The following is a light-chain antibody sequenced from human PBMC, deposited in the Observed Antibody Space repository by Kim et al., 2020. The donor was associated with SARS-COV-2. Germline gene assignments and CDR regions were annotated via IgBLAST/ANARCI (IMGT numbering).Light chain of an antibody. CDR2: DVF. CDR1: QSVGNS. CDR3: QQRGNWPLT. J-gene: IGKJ1*01. V-gene: IGKV3-11*01. Sequence: EIVLTQSPGTLSLSPGGRATLSCRASQSVGNSFAWYQQKAGQPPRLLIYDVFRRATGIPARFSASGSGTDFTLTISSLEPEDFAVYYCQQRGNWPLTFGQGTKVDIK.